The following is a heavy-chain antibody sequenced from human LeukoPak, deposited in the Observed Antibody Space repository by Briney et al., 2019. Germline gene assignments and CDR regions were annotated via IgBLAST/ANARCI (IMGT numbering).Heavy chain of an antibody. V-gene: IGHV3-74*01. D-gene: IGHD1-1*01. Sequence: PGGSLRLSCAASGFTFSSYWMHWVRQAPGKGLVWVSRINTDGSSTSYADSVKGRFTTSRDNAKNTLYLQMNSLRAEDTAVYYCARVRVWKGVGNHYFDYWGQGTLVTVSS. CDR1: GFTFSSYW. CDR2: INTDGSST. CDR3: ARVRVWKGVGNHYFDY. J-gene: IGHJ4*02.